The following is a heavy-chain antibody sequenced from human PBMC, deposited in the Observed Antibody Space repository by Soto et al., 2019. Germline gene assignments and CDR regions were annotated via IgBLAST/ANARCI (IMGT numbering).Heavy chain of an antibody. D-gene: IGHD3-3*01. CDR2: IYYSGST. CDR3: ARGWGGGVAITSTTNWYNWFDP. CDR1: GGSISSYY. V-gene: IGHV4-59*01. J-gene: IGHJ5*02. Sequence: SETLSLTCTVSGGSISSYYWSWIRQPPGKGLEWIGYIYYSGSTNYNPSLKSRVTISVDTSKNQFSLKLSSVTAADTAVYYCARGWGGGVAITSTTNWYNWFDPWGQGTLVTVSS.